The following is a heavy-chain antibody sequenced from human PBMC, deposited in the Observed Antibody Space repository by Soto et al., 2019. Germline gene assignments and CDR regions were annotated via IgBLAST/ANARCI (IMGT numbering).Heavy chain of an antibody. D-gene: IGHD6-13*01. V-gene: IGHV4-34*01. CDR1: GGSFSGYY. J-gene: IGHJ4*02. CDR3: AKPGYSSSWTRGRGYFDY. CDR2: INHSGST. Sequence: QVQLQQWGAGLLKPSETLSLTCAVYGGSFSGYYWSWIRQPPGKGLEWIGEINHSGSTNYNPSLKSRVTTSVDTSKNQFSLKLSSVTAADTAVYYCAKPGYSSSWTRGRGYFDYWGQGTLVTVSS.